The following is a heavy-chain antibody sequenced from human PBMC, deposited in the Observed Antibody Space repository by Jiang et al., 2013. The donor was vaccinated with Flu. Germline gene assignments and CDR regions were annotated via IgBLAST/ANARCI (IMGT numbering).Heavy chain of an antibody. Sequence: PGESLKISCQGSGYSFTNFWIGWVRQMPGKGLEWMGIIYPGDSDTKYSPSFQGQVTISVDKSISTAYLQWSSLRASDTAMYYCARACYSNYAYYWGQGTLVTVSS. V-gene: IGHV5-51*03. CDR3: ARACYSNYAYY. CDR1: GYSFTNFW. J-gene: IGHJ4*02. D-gene: IGHD4-11*01. CDR2: IYPGDSDT.